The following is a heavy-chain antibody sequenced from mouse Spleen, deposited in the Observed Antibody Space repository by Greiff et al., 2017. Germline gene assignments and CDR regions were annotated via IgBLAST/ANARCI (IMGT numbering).Heavy chain of an antibody. D-gene: IGHD3-1*01. V-gene: IGHV14-1*02. Sequence: EVQLQQSGAELVRPGALVKLSCKASGFNIKDYYMHWVKQRPEQGLEWIGWIDPENGNTIYDPKFQGKASITADTSSNTAYLQLSSLTSEDTAVYYCARDLRDFAYWGQGTLVTVSA. CDR1: GFNIKDYY. CDR3: ARDLRDFAY. CDR2: IDPENGNT. J-gene: IGHJ3*01.